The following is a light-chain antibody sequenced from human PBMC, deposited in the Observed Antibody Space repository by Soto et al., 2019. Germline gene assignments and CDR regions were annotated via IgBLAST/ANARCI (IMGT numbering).Light chain of an antibody. V-gene: IGKV2-30*02. Sequence: DVVMTQSPLSLPVTLGQPASISCRSSQTLVRSDGDTYLNWFQQRPGQSPRRLIYKVSNWESGVPDRFSGSGSGTDFTRKISRVEAEDVGVYYCMQGTHWLQTFGQGTKVEI. J-gene: IGKJ1*01. CDR2: KVS. CDR3: MQGTHWLQT. CDR1: QTLVRSDGDTY.